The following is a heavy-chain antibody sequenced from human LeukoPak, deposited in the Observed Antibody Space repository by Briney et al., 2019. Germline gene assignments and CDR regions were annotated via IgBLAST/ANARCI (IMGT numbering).Heavy chain of an antibody. D-gene: IGHD2-2*01. CDR2: IYYSGST. Sequence: SETLSLTCTVSGGSISSSSYYWGWIRQPPGKGLEWIGSIYYSGSTYYNPALKSRVTISVDTSKNQFSLKLSSVTAADTAVYYCARTHESLGYCSSTSCYHWECDYWGQGTLVTVSS. V-gene: IGHV4-39*07. CDR3: ARTHESLGYCSSTSCYHWECDY. J-gene: IGHJ4*02. CDR1: GGSISSSSYY.